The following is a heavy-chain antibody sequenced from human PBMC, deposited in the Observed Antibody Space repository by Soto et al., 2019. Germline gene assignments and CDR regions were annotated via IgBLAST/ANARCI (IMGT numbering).Heavy chain of an antibody. CDR1: GAAVGSGY. CDR3: ARGGIAAAGTVPVYFDY. D-gene: IGHD6-13*01. CDR2: MYFGGSF. V-gene: IGHV4-59*02. Sequence: KPSETLSLTCTVSGAAVGSGYWSWIRQPPGKGLEWIGFMYFGGSFNYNPSLTSRVTISVETSKNQFSMKMTSVTAADTAVYYCARGGIAAAGTVPVYFDYWGQGTLVTVSS. J-gene: IGHJ4*02.